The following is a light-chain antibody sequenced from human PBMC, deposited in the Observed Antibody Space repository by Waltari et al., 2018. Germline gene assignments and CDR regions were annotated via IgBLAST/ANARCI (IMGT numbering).Light chain of an antibody. V-gene: IGKV3-11*01. J-gene: IGKJ1*01. CDR1: QSVIND. CDR2: SAS. CDR3: QQRSNWPRT. Sequence: SCRSSQSVINDLSGYQQKPGQAPRLLIYSASYRATGVPARFSGSGSGTDFTLTISSLEPEDFAVYYCQQRSNWPRTFGQGTKVEIK.